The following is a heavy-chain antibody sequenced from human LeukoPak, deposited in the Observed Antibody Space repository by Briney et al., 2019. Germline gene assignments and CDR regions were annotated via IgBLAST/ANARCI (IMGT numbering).Heavy chain of an antibody. J-gene: IGHJ4*02. CDR3: AKDQMRYCSSISCSGGFDY. CDR1: GCTFSNYG. D-gene: IGHD2-2*01. Sequence: GGSLRLSCAASGCTFSNYGMHWVRQAPGKGLERVAFIRYYGSNQDYVDSVKGRFPISRDNPKNTLFLQMSSLRADDTAVYHCAKDQMRYCSSISCSGGFDYWGQGTPVTVSS. CDR2: IRYYGSNQ. V-gene: IGHV3-30*02.